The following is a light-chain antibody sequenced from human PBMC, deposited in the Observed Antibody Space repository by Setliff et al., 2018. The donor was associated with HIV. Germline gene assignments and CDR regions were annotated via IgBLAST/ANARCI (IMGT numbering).Light chain of an antibody. Sequence: QSALTQPRSVSGSPGQSVTISCTGTSSDVGGYNYVSWYQQFPGKAPKLMIYDVSKRPSGVPDRFSGSKSGNTASLTISGLQAEDEADYYCSSYSSTSTLYVFGTGTKVTVL. J-gene: IGLJ1*01. CDR1: SSDVGGYNY. CDR3: SSYSSTSTLYV. V-gene: IGLV2-11*01. CDR2: DVS.